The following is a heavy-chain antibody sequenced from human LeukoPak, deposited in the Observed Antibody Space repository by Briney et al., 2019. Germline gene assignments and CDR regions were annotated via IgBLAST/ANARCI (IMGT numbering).Heavy chain of an antibody. J-gene: IGHJ4*02. CDR3: ARGMEGVAVVGFDY. D-gene: IGHD6-19*01. CDR1: GGSISYHY. V-gene: IGHV4-59*08. Sequence: SETLSLTCTVSGGSISYHYWSWIRQPPGKGLEWIGYIYSSGSTKYNPSLKSRLTISVDTSKNQFSLKLSSVTAADTAVYYCARGMEGVAVVGFDYWGQGTLVTVSS. CDR2: IYSSGST.